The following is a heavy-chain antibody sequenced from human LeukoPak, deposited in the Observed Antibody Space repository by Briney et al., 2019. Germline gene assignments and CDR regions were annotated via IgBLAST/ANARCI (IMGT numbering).Heavy chain of an antibody. CDR1: GGSISSGSYY. CDR2: IYYSGST. Sequence: SETLSLTCTVSGGSISSGSYYWSWIRQPPGKGLEWIGYIYYSGSTYYNPSLKSRVTISVDTSKNQFSLKLSSVTVADTAVYYCARDQRAGRGYYGSGLGYWGQGTLVTVSS. D-gene: IGHD3-10*01. J-gene: IGHJ4*02. CDR3: ARDQRAGRGYYGSGLGY. V-gene: IGHV4-30-4*01.